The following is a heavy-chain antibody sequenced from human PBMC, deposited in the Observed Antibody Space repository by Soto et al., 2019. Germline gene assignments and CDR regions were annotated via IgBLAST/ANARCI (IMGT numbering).Heavy chain of an antibody. CDR2: IWYDGSNK. D-gene: IGHD4-17*01. J-gene: IGHJ4*02. CDR1: GFTFSSYG. Sequence: QVQLVESGGGVVQPGRSLRLSCAASGFTFSSYGMHWVRQAPGKGLEWVAVIWYDGSNKYYADSVKGRFTISRDNSKNTLYLQMNSLRAEDTAVYYCARVNSLWMTTVTTLDYWGQGTLVTVSS. CDR3: ARVNSLWMTTVTTLDY. V-gene: IGHV3-33*01.